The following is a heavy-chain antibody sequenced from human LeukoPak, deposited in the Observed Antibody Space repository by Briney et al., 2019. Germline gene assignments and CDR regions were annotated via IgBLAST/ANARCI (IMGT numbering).Heavy chain of an antibody. V-gene: IGHV4-61*02. CDR1: GASISSGFYY. CDR2: IYTSGST. Sequence: SQTLSLTCTVSGASISSGFYYWSWIRQPAGKGLEWIGRIYTSGSTNYNPSLKSRVTISVDTSKNQFSLKLSSVTAADTAVYYCAREGYSSSWYGNWFDPWGQGTLVTVSS. J-gene: IGHJ5*02. D-gene: IGHD6-13*01. CDR3: AREGYSSSWYGNWFDP.